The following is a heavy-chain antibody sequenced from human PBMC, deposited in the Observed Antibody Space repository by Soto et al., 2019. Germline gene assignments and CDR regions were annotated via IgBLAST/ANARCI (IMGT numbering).Heavy chain of an antibody. V-gene: IGHV1-2*02. CDR1: GYTFSGYY. CDR2: INPNSVAT. J-gene: IGHJ6*04. D-gene: IGHD2-2*02. Sequence: ASVKVSCKASGYTFSGYYKHWLRQAPGQGPEWMGWINPNSVATDYAQKFQGRFTVTRDTPTSTAYMELSRLTSDDTAVYYCARSLDEGYCTITSCYTRPLDGMDLWDEGTTVTFSS. CDR3: ARSLDEGYCTITSCYTRPLDGMDL.